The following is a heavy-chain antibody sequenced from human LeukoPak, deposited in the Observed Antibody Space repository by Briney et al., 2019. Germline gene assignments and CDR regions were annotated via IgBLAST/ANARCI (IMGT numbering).Heavy chain of an antibody. J-gene: IGHJ4*02. CDR2: ISSSSSYI. V-gene: IGHV3-21*01. CDR1: GFTFSSYS. D-gene: IGHD6-13*01. CDR3: ARDLIGIAAAAADY. Sequence: GGSLRLSCAASGFTFSSYSMNWVRQAPGKGLEWVSSISSSSSYIYYADSVKGRFTISRDNAKNSLYLQMNSLRAEDTAVYYCARDLIGIAAAAADYWGQGTLVTVSS.